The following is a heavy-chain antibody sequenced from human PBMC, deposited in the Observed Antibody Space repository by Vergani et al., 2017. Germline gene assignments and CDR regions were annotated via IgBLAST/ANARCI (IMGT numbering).Heavy chain of an antibody. CDR1: GFTFSSYG. D-gene: IGHD3-22*01. V-gene: IGHV3-30*18. J-gene: IGHJ4*02. CDR2: ISYDGSNK. CDR3: AKERRRYYYDSSGPEAPD. Sequence: QVQLVESGGGVVQPGRSLRLSCAASGFTFSSYGMHWVRQAPGKGLEWVAVISYDGSNKYYADSVKGRFTISRDNSKNTLYLQMNSLRAEDTAVYYCAKERRRYYYDSSGPEAPDWGQGTLVTVSS.